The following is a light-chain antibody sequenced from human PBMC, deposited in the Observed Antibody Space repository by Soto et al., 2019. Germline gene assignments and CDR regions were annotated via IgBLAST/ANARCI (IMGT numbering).Light chain of an antibody. CDR2: GAS. J-gene: IGKJ1*01. Sequence: ALTQSPGTLSSSPGERATLSCRASQAVSSNYLAWYQQKPGQAPRLLISGASGRATGVPDRFSGGGSGTDFTLTIDRLESEDFAVYFCQQYGDLPWTFGQGTKVEI. CDR3: QQYGDLPWT. V-gene: IGKV3-20*01. CDR1: QAVSSNY.